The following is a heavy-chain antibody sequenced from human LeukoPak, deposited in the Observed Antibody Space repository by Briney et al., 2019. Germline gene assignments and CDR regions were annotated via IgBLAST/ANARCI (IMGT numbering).Heavy chain of an antibody. V-gene: IGHV4-4*02. CDR3: AREGGPYRPLDY. CDR1: GGSLTNTNY. J-gene: IGHJ4*02. CDR2: VNLQGST. Sequence: SETLSLTCGVSGGSLTNTNYWTWVRQPPGKGLEWIVKVNLQGSTNYNPSLMGRVAIAIDTSENHISLQLTSVTAADTAVYYCAREGGPYRPLDYSGQGTLATVSS.